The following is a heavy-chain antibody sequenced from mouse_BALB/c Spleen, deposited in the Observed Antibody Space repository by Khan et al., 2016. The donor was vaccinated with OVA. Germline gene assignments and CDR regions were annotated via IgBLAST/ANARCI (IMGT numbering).Heavy chain of an antibody. Sequence: EVKLVESGGDLVKPGGSLKLSCAASGFTFSAYGMSWVRQPPDKRLEWVASINSDGFNTYYPDTVKGRFTISRNNAENPLYLQMSSLKSEDTAICYCASHFTGSFAYWGQGTLVTVSS. CDR2: INSDGFNT. J-gene: IGHJ3*01. D-gene: IGHD4-1*01. V-gene: IGHV5-6*01. CDR3: ASHFTGSFAY. CDR1: GFTFSAYG.